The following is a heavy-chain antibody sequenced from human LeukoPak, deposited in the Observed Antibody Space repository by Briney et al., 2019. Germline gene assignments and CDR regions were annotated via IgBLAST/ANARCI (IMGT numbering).Heavy chain of an antibody. CDR3: AKAGGWTNYFDY. CDR2: ISYDGSNK. Sequence: GGSLRLSCAASGFTFSSYGMHWVRQAPGKGLEWVAVISYDGSNKYYADSVKGRFTISRDNSKNTLYLQMNSLRAEDTAVYYCAKAGGWTNYFDYGGQGTLVTVSS. CDR1: GFTFSSYG. J-gene: IGHJ4*02. V-gene: IGHV3-30*18. D-gene: IGHD6-19*01.